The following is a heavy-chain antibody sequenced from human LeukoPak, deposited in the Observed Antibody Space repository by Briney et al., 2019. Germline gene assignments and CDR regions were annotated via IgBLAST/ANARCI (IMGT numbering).Heavy chain of an antibody. D-gene: IGHD5-12*01. J-gene: IGHJ4*02. CDR3: ARQGVGYDEPIDY. V-gene: IGHV3-7*01. CDR1: GFTFSSYW. Sequence: GGSLRLSCAASGFTFSSYWMSWVRQAPGKGLEWVANIKQDGSEKYYVDSVKGRFTISRDNAKNSLYLQMNSLRAEDTAVYYCARQGVGYDEPIDYWGQGTLVTVSS. CDR2: IKQDGSEK.